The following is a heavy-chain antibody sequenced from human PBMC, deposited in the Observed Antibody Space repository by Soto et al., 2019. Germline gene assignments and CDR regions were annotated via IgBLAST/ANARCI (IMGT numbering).Heavy chain of an antibody. D-gene: IGHD3-22*01. Sequence: GESLKISCRTSGYRSTSYWIAWVRQMPGKGLEWMGIIFPSDSDTRYSPSFQGQVTISADRSTSTVFLQWASLKASDTAVYLCARKDKSGYFNWFDPWGQGTLVTVSS. V-gene: IGHV5-51*01. CDR2: IFPSDSDT. CDR1: GYRSTSYW. J-gene: IGHJ5*02. CDR3: ARKDKSGYFNWFDP.